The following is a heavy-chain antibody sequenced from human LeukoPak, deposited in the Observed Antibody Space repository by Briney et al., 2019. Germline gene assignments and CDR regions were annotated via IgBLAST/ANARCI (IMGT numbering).Heavy chain of an antibody. V-gene: IGHV3-30*18. Sequence: LSGGSLRLSCAASGFTFSTYGMHWVRQAPGKGLEWVAVISFDGSNKYYADSVKGRFTISRDNSKNTLYLQMNSLRAEDTAVYYCAKERLTYYYASSGYYWGQGTLVTVSS. J-gene: IGHJ4*02. D-gene: IGHD3-22*01. CDR1: GFTFSTYG. CDR2: ISFDGSNK. CDR3: AKERLTYYYASSGYY.